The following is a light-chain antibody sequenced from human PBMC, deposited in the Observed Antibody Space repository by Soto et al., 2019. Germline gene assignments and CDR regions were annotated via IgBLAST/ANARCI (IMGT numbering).Light chain of an antibody. Sequence: QSALTQPASVSGSPGQSITISCTGTSSDVGSYNLVSWYQQHPGKAPKLMIYEGSKRPSGVSNRFSGSKSGNTASLTVSGLQAEDEADYYCSSYAGSNNFVLFGGGTKLT. CDR1: SSDVGSYNL. CDR2: EGS. J-gene: IGLJ2*01. V-gene: IGLV2-14*02. CDR3: SSYAGSNNFVL.